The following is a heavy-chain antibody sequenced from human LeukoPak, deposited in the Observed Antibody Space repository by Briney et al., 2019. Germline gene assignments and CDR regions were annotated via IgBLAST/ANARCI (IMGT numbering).Heavy chain of an antibody. CDR3: ARLLHDSRGYYYFDY. CDR1: GGSISSSNYY. Sequence: SSETLFLTCTVSGGSISSSNYYWGWIRQPPGKGLEWMGSIHYSGSTYNNPSLKSRVTMSVDTSKSQISLKVSSVTAADTAVYYCARLLHDSRGYYYFDYWGQGTLVIVSS. V-gene: IGHV4-39*01. D-gene: IGHD3-22*01. CDR2: IHYSGST. J-gene: IGHJ4*02.